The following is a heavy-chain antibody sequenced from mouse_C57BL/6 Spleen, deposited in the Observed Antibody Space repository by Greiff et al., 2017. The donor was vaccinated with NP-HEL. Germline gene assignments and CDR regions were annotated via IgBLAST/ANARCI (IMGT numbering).Heavy chain of an antibody. CDR2: ISDGGSYT. V-gene: IGHV5-4*01. J-gene: IGHJ1*03. D-gene: IGHD2-14*01. Sequence: EVKLVESGGGLVKPGGSLKLSCAASGFTFSSYAMSWVRQTPEKRLEWVATISDGGSYTYYPDTVQGRFTISRDNAKNNLYLQMSHLKSEDTAMYYGAREYRNWYFDVWGTGTTVTVSS. CDR1: GFTFSSYA. CDR3: AREYRNWYFDV.